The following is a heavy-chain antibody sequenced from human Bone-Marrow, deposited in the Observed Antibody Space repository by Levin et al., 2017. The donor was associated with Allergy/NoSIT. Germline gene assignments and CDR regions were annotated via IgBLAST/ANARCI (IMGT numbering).Heavy chain of an antibody. D-gene: IGHD1-26*01. CDR1: GFTFSRHA. Sequence: GGSLRLSCAASGFTFSRHAMHWVRQAPGKGLEWVAVIWYDGSNKYYADSVKGRFTISRDNSKNTLYLQMNSLRAEDTAIYYCARDENPPLDVYSPGDYWGQGTLVTVSS. CDR2: IWYDGSNK. J-gene: IGHJ4*02. V-gene: IGHV3-33*08. CDR3: ARDENPPLDVYSPGDY.